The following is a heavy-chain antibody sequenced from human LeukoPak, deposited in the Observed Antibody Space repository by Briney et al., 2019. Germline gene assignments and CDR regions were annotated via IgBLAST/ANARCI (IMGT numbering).Heavy chain of an antibody. D-gene: IGHD6-13*01. CDR1: GFTFDDYG. CDR3: AKASASSSWYGVLDY. Sequence: PGGSLRLSCAASGFTFDDYGMSWVRHAPGKGLEWVSGINWNGGSTGYADSVKGRFTISRDNAKNSLYLQMNSLRAEDMALYYCAKASASSSWYGVLDYWGQGTLVTVSS. J-gene: IGHJ4*02. CDR2: INWNGGST. V-gene: IGHV3-20*04.